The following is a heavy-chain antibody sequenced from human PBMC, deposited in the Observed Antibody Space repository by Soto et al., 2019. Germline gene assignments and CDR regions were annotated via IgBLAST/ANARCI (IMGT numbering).Heavy chain of an antibody. Sequence: QVTLKESGPTLVKPTHTLTLTCTFSGFSLTTSGEGVGWIRQPPGKALECLAVIFWNDDKRYSPSLQTRLTIPKATSKNQVGLTLPNTDPVNTATYYCAHRRGGTSTGGTFDIWGQGTMVTASS. CDR3: AHRRGGTSTGGTFDI. CDR1: GFSLTTSGEG. D-gene: IGHD6-25*01. CDR2: IFWNDDK. J-gene: IGHJ3*02. V-gene: IGHV2-5*01.